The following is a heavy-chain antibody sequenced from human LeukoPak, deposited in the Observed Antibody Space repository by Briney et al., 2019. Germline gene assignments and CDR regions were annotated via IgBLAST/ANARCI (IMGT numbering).Heavy chain of an antibody. J-gene: IGHJ4*02. D-gene: IGHD3-3*01. CDR1: GDSIASKSYY. CDR2: IYFHGSS. CDR3: ARDHDRSGYFDY. V-gene: IGHV4-31*03. Sequence: SETLSLTCNVSGDSIASKSYYWTWIRQRPREGLEWIGYIYFHGSSYYNPSLKSRLDLSLDSSKNQFSLNLRSVTAADSAVYFCARDHDRSGYFDYWGQGVLVTVTS.